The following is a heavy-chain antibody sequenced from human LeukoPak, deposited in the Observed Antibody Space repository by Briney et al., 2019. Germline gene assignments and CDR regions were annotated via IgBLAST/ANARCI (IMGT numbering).Heavy chain of an antibody. D-gene: IGHD1-7*01. CDR2: IRYDGSNK. Sequence: GGSLRLSCTTSGFNLRHYALTWVRQAPGKGLEWVAFIRYDGSNKYYADSVKGRFTISRDNSKNTLYLQMNSLRAEDTAVYYCAKDILMITGTFDAFDIWGQGTMVTVSS. J-gene: IGHJ3*02. V-gene: IGHV3-30*02. CDR3: AKDILMITGTFDAFDI. CDR1: GFNLRHYA.